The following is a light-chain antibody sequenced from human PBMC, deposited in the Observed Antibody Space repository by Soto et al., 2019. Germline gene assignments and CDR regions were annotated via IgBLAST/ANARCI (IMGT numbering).Light chain of an antibody. CDR2: DVS. V-gene: IGLV2-14*01. CDR3: SSYTSSSTVV. CDR1: SSDVGGYNY. J-gene: IGLJ2*01. Sequence: QSVLTQPASVSGSPGQSITISCTGTSSDVGGYNYVSWYQQHPGKAPKLMIYDVSNRPSGVSNRFSGSKSGNTASLTISGLQAEDEADYYYSSYTSSSTVVFGGGNKLTVL.